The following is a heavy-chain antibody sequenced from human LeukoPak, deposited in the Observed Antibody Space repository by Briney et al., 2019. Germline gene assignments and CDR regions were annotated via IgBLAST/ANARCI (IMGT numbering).Heavy chain of an antibody. CDR2: MSDDGSEK. D-gene: IGHD2-15*01. V-gene: IGHV3-30-3*01. J-gene: IGHJ4*02. CDR1: GFTLSRFA. CDR3: AREADSGYYRTVDY. Sequence: GGSLRLSCTASGFTLSRFAMHWVRQAPGKGLEWLGHMSDDGSEKHYVDSVRGRFTISRDPSKNTLYLEMTSLRTEDTAVYYCAREADSGYYRTVDYWGQGTMVTASS.